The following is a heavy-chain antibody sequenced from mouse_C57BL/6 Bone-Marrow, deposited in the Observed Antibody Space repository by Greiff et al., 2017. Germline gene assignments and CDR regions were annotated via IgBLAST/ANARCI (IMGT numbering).Heavy chain of an antibody. Sequence: VQLQQPGAELVMPGASVKLSCKASGYTFTSYWMHWVKQRPGQGLEWIGEIDPSDSYTNYNHKFKGKSTLTVDKSSSTAYMQLSSLTSEDSAVYYCAIYYGYDEPSYWGQGTLVTVAA. CDR3: AIYYGYDEPSY. J-gene: IGHJ3*01. D-gene: IGHD2-2*01. CDR1: GYTFTSYW. CDR2: IDPSDSYT. V-gene: IGHV1-69*01.